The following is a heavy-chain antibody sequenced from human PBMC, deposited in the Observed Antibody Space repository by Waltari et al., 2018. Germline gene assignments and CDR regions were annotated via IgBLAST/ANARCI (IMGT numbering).Heavy chain of an antibody. CDR3: ARVPLFQAAAGNPYYYYYYMDV. D-gene: IGHD6-13*01. CDR2: IYTSGST. Sequence: QVQLQESGPGLVKPSQTLSLTCTVSGGSISSGSYYWSWIRQPAGKGLEWIGRIYTSGSTTYNPSLKSRVTISVDTSKNQFSLKLSSVTAADTAVYYCARVPLFQAAAGNPYYYYYYMDVWGKGTTVTVSS. V-gene: IGHV4-61*02. CDR1: GGSISSGSYY. J-gene: IGHJ6*03.